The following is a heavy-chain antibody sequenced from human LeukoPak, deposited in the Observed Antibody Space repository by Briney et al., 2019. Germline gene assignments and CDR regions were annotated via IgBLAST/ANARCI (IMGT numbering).Heavy chain of an antibody. CDR2: IRYDGSNK. CDR3: AKAEYSSSAFDY. D-gene: IGHD6-6*01. J-gene: IGHJ4*02. CDR1: GFTFSSYG. Sequence: PGGSLRLSCAASGFTFSSYGMHWVRQAPGKGLEGVAFIRYDGSNKYYADSVKGRFTISRDNSKNTLYLQMNSLRAEDTAVYYCAKAEYSSSAFDYWGQGTLVTVSS. V-gene: IGHV3-30*02.